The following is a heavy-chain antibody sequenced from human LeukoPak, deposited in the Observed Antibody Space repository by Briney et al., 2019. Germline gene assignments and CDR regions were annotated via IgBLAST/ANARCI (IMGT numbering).Heavy chain of an antibody. CDR3: ARIRGGPIDY. V-gene: IGHV3-30-3*01. CDR1: GFTLSTYA. J-gene: IGHJ4*02. D-gene: IGHD3-16*01. Sequence: PGGSLRLSCAASGFTLSTYAMHCVRQAPGKGLEWVAVISYDGTDTYYADSVKGRFTISRDTSKNSLYLQMNSLRPEDTAVFYCARIRGGPIDYWGQGTLVTVSS. CDR2: ISYDGTDT.